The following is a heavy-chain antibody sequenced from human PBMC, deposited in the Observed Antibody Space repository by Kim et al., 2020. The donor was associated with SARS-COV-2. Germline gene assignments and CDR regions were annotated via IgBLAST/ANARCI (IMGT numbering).Heavy chain of an antibody. D-gene: IGHD3-10*01. CDR2: ISYDGSNK. CDR1: GFTFSSYG. V-gene: IGHV3-30*03. J-gene: IGHJ6*03. Sequence: GGSLRLSCAASGFTFSSYGMHWVRQAPGKGLEWVAVISYDGSNKYYADSVKGRFTISRDNSKNTLYLQMNSLRAEDTAVYYCASLMVQGVSFYYYYMDVWGKGTTVTVSS. CDR3: ASLMVQGVSFYYYYMDV.